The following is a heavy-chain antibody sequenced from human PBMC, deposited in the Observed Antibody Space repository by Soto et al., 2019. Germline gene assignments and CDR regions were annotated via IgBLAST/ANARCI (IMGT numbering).Heavy chain of an antibody. J-gene: IGHJ6*02. Sequence: ASVKVSCKASGYTFTSYDINWVRQATGQGLEWMGWMNPNSGNTGYAQKFQGRVTMTRNTSISTAYMELRSLRSDDTAVYYCARVVSYYYGMDVWGQGTTVTVSS. CDR1: GYTFTSYD. V-gene: IGHV1-8*01. CDR2: MNPNSGNT. CDR3: ARVVSYYYGMDV.